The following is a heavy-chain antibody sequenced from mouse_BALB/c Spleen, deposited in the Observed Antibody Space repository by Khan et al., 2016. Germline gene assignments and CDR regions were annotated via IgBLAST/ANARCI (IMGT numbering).Heavy chain of an antibody. CDR1: GYTFTNYG. Sequence: QIQLVQSGPELKKPGETVKISCKASGYTFTNYGMNWVKQAPGKGLKWMGWINTYTGEPTYADDFKGRFAFSLETSASTAYLQINNLKNEDTATYFCAREGLRRTCYAMDYWGQGTSVTVSS. V-gene: IGHV9-3-1*01. D-gene: IGHD2-4*01. CDR3: AREGLRRTCYAMDY. J-gene: IGHJ4*01. CDR2: INTYTGEP.